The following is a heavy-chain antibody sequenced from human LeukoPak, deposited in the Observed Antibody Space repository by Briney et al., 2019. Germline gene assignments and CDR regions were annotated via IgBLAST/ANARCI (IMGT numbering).Heavy chain of an antibody. D-gene: IGHD2-15*01. CDR2: IYYSGST. J-gene: IGHJ5*02. CDR3: ARGKDIVSP. V-gene: IGHV4-59*01. CDR1: GGSISTFH. Sequence: SETLSLTCTVSGGSISTFHWSWIRLPPGKGLEWIGYIYYSGSTNYNPSLKSRVTMSVNTSKNQFSLKLSSVTAADTAVYYCARGKDIVSPWGQGTLVTVSS.